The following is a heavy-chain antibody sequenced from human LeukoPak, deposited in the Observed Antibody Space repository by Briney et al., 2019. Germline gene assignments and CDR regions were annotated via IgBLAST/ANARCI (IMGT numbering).Heavy chain of an antibody. CDR3: ARGLVYYDSSGFKSP. Sequence: MSSETLSLTCAVYGGSFSGYYWSWIRQPPGKGLEWIGEINHSGSTNYNPSLKSRVTISVDTSKNQFSLKLSSVTAADTAVYYCARGLVYYDSSGFKSPWGQGTLVTVSS. V-gene: IGHV4-34*01. CDR1: GGSFSGYY. J-gene: IGHJ5*02. D-gene: IGHD3-22*01. CDR2: INHSGST.